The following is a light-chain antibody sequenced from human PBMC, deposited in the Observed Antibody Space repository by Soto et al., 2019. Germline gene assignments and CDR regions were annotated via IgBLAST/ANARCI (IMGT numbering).Light chain of an antibody. CDR1: SSDVGGYKY. CDR3: STYTSSSTLYV. Sequence: QSALTQPASVSGSPGQSITISCTGTSSDVGGYKYVSWYQHYPGKAPKLMIYDVSNRPSGVSNRFSGSKSGNTASLTISGLQAEDEADYYCSTYTSSSTLYVLGTGTKLTVL. CDR2: DVS. V-gene: IGLV2-14*03. J-gene: IGLJ1*01.